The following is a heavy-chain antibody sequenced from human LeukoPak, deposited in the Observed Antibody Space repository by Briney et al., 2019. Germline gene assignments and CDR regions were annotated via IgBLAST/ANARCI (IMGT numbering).Heavy chain of an antibody. J-gene: IGHJ4*02. D-gene: IGHD3-22*01. Sequence: PSETLSLTCTVSGGSISSYYWSWIRQLPGKGLEWIGYIYYSGSTNYNPSLKSRVTISVDTSKNQFSLKLSSVTAADTAVYYCARDSGYYDLDYWGQGTLVTVSS. CDR2: IYYSGST. V-gene: IGHV4-59*01. CDR3: ARDSGYYDLDY. CDR1: GGSISSYY.